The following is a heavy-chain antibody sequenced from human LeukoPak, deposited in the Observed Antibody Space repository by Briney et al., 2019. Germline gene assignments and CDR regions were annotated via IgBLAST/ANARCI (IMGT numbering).Heavy chain of an antibody. D-gene: IGHD1-26*01. CDR1: GYTFTSYY. V-gene: IGHV1-46*01. J-gene: IGHJ4*02. Sequence: ASVKVSCQASGYTFTSYYMHWVGQAPGQGLEWMGIINPSGGSTSYAQKFQGRVIMTRDTSTSTVYMELSSLRSEDTAVYYCARDLTPVVGATTFDYWGQGTLVTVSS. CDR3: ARDLTPVVGATTFDY. CDR2: INPSGGST.